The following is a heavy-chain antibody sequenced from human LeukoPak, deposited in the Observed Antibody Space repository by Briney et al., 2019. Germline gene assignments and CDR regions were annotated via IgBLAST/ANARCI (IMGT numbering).Heavy chain of an antibody. D-gene: IGHD1-26*01. CDR1: GFTFSSYS. CDR2: ISSSSSTI. Sequence: GGSLRLSCAASGFTFSSYSMNWVRQAPGKGLEWVSFISSSSSTIYYADSVKGRFTISRDNAKNSLYLQMNSLRAEDTAVCYCARDRGGSYSAIDYWGQGTLVTVSS. J-gene: IGHJ4*02. CDR3: ARDRGGSYSAIDY. V-gene: IGHV3-48*04.